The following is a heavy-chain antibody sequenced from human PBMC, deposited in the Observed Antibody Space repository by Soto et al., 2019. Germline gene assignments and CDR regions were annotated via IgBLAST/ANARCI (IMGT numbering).Heavy chain of an antibody. D-gene: IGHD3-3*01. CDR2: ISYDGSNK. J-gene: IGHJ6*02. Sequence: PGGSLRLSCAASGFTFSSYGMHWVRQAPGKGLEWVAVISYDGSNKYYADSVKGRFTISRDNSKNTLYLQMNSLGAEDTAVYYCAKDGGPHYDFWSGSDYDMDVWGQGTTVTVS. CDR3: AKDGGPHYDFWSGSDYDMDV. V-gene: IGHV3-30*18. CDR1: GFTFSSYG.